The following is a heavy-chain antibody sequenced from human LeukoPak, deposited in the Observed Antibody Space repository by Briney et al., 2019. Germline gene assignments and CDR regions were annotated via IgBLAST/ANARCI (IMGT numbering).Heavy chain of an antibody. CDR1: GFTFSSYA. CDR2: IKRDGSEK. Sequence: GGSLRLSCAASGFTFSSYAMSWVRQAPGKGLEWVANIKRDGSEKNYAESVKGRFTISRDNAKKSLYLQMNSLRANDTAVYFCASEFLGYWGQGTLVTVSS. CDR3: ASEFLGY. V-gene: IGHV3-7*05. J-gene: IGHJ4*02. D-gene: IGHD3-3*01.